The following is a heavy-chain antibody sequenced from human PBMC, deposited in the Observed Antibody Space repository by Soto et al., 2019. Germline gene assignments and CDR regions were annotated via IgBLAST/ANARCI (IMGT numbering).Heavy chain of an antibody. CDR1: GFTFSSYA. CDR3: ATYPSYDSSGNYFDY. D-gene: IGHD3-22*01. J-gene: IGHJ4*02. CDR2: ISYDGSNK. Sequence: GGSLRLSCAASGFTFSSYAMHWVRQAPGKGLEWVAVISYDGSNKYYAGSVKGRFTISRDNSKNTLYLQMNSLRAEDTAVYYCATYPSYDSSGNYFDYWGQGTLVTVSS. V-gene: IGHV3-30-3*01.